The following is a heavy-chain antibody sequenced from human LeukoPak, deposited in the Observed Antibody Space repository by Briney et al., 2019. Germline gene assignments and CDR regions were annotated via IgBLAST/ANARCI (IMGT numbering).Heavy chain of an antibody. V-gene: IGHV3-23*01. CDR2: ISGSGGST. D-gene: IGHD1-14*01. Sequence: GGSLRLSCAASGFTFSSYAMSWVRQAPGKGLEWVSAISGSGGSTYYADSVKGRFTISRDNSKNTLYLQMNSLRAEDTAVYYCEKGGRGPGWLDSGAQEPLVTVPS. CDR1: GFTFSSYA. CDR3: EKGGRGPGWLDS. J-gene: IGHJ5*01.